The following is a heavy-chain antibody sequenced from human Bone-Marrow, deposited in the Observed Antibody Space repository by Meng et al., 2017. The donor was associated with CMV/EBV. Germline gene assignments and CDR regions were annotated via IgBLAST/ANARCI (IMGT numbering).Heavy chain of an antibody. Sequence: SVKVSCKASGGTFSSYAISWVRQAPGQGLEWKGGIIPILGIANYAQKFQGRVTITADKSTSTAYMELSSLRSEDTAVYYCARGGAVAGTLRYYGMDVWGQGTTVTVSS. J-gene: IGHJ6*02. CDR2: IIPILGIA. CDR3: ARGGAVAGTLRYYGMDV. D-gene: IGHD6-19*01. CDR1: GGTFSSYA. V-gene: IGHV1-69*10.